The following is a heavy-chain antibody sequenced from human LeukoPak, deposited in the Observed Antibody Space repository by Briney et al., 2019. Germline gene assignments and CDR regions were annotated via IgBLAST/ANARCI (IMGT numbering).Heavy chain of an antibody. Sequence: GGSLRLSCAASGFTFSSYSMNWVRQAPGKGLEWVSSISSSSSYIYYADSVKGRFTISRDNAKNTLYLQMNSLRAEDTAVYYCAKAPGRVVVNIDYWGQGTLVTVSS. J-gene: IGHJ4*02. CDR1: GFTFSSYS. D-gene: IGHD3-22*01. CDR2: ISSSSSYI. CDR3: AKAPGRVVVNIDY. V-gene: IGHV3-21*04.